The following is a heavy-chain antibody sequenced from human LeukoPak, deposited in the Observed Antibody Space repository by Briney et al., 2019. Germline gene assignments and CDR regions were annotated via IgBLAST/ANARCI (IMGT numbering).Heavy chain of an antibody. CDR1: GFTFSSYS. Sequence: PGGSLRLSCAASGFTFSSYSMKWVRQAPGKGLEWVSSISSSSNYIYYADSVKGRFTISRDNAKNSLYLQMNSLRAEDTAVYYCARDHLAPYFASYSSSSGTFDYWGQGTLVTVSS. CDR3: ARDHLAPYFASYSSSSGTFDY. J-gene: IGHJ4*02. V-gene: IGHV3-21*01. CDR2: ISSSSNYI. D-gene: IGHD6-6*01.